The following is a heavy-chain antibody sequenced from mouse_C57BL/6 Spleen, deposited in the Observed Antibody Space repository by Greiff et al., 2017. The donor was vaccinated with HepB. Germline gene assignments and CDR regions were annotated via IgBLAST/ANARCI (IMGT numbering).Heavy chain of an antibody. Sequence: EVKLVESGGDLVKPGGSLKLSCAASGFTFSSYGMSWVRPTPDKRLEWVATISSGGSYTYYPDSVKGRFTISRDNAKNTLYLQMSSLKSEDTAMYYCARLSYSNYGDYCDYWGQGTTLTVSS. CDR1: GFTFSSYG. CDR2: ISSGGSYT. CDR3: ARLSYSNYGDYCDY. V-gene: IGHV5-6*01. D-gene: IGHD2-5*01. J-gene: IGHJ2*01.